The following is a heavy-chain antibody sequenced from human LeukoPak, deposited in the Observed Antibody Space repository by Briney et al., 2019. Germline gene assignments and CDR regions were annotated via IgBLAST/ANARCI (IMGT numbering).Heavy chain of an antibody. CDR1: GFTFSSYA. Sequence: GGSLRLSCAASGFTFSSYAMSWVRQAPGKGLEWVSAISGSGGSTYYADSVKGRFTISRDNSKNTLYLQMNSLRAEDTAVYYRGRNDIAVAGTVSTFDYWGQGTLVTVSS. D-gene: IGHD6-19*01. J-gene: IGHJ4*02. CDR2: ISGSGGST. CDR3: GRNDIAVAGTVSTFDY. V-gene: IGHV3-23*01.